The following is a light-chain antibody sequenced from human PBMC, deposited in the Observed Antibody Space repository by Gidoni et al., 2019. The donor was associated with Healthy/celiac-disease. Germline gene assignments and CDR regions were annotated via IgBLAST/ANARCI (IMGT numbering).Light chain of an antibody. Sequence: ELVLTQSPGTLSLSPGERATLSCRASQSVSSSYLAWYQQKPGQAPRLLIYGASSRPTGIPDRFSGSGSGTDFTLTISRLEPEDFAVYYCQQYGSSPTFGQGTRLDIK. J-gene: IGKJ5*01. CDR2: GAS. CDR1: QSVSSSY. V-gene: IGKV3-20*01. CDR3: QQYGSSPT.